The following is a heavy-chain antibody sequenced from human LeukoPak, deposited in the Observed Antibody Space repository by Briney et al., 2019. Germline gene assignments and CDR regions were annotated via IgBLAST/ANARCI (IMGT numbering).Heavy chain of an antibody. CDR1: GGSISSGSYY. D-gene: IGHD3-22*01. Sequence: SQTLSLTCTVSGGSISSGSYYWSWIRQPAGKGLEWIGRIYTSGSTNYNPSLKSRVTISVDTSKNQFSLKLSSVTAADTAVYYCAGARYYDSSGYYSNDAFDIWGQGTMVTVSS. CDR3: AGARYYDSSGYYSNDAFDI. V-gene: IGHV4-61*02. J-gene: IGHJ3*02. CDR2: IYTSGST.